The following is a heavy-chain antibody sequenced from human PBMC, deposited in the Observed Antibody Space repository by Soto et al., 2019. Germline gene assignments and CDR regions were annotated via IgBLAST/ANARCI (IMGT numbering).Heavy chain of an antibody. V-gene: IGHV4-39*01. CDR3: ARHYGSFDP. J-gene: IGHJ5*02. D-gene: IGHD6-19*01. CDR1: GDSIGNALYF. CDR2: IYYRGNT. Sequence: SETLSLTCTVSGDSIGNALYFWGWIRQPPGKGLEWIGSIYYRGNTYYNPSLKSRATVSIDTSKNQFSLNLNSVTAADTAVYYCARHYGSFDPWGQGTQVTVSS.